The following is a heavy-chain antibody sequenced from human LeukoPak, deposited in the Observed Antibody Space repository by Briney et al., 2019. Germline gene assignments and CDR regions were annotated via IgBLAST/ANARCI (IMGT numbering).Heavy chain of an antibody. J-gene: IGHJ4*02. CDR1: GGSISSSSYY. Sequence: SETLSLTCTVSGGSISSSSYYWGWIRQPPGKGLEWIGSIYYSGSAYYNPSLKSRVTMSVDTSKNQFSLRLSSVTAADTAVYSCARHPERYSYFDYWGQGTLVTVS. V-gene: IGHV4-39*01. CDR2: IYYSGSA. D-gene: IGHD5-18*01. CDR3: ARHPERYSYFDY.